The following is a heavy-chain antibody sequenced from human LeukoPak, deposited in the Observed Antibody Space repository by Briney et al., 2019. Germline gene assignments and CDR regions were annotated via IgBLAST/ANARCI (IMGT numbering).Heavy chain of an antibody. J-gene: IGHJ4*02. CDR2: ISTSSRNI. D-gene: IGHD4-17*01. CDR3: ARSGDYGVYTAY. V-gene: IGHV3-48*02. CDR1: GFTFSSYN. Sequence: GGSLRLSCAASGFTFSSYNMNWVRQAPGKGLEWVSYISTSSRNIQYADSVKGRFTISRDNAKNSVYLQMNSLRDEDTAVYYCARSGDYGVYTAYWGQGTLVTVSS.